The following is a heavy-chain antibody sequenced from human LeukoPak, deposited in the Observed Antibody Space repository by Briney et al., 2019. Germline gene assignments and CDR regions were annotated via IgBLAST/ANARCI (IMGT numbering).Heavy chain of an antibody. Sequence: GGSLRLSCAASGFTFSSYEMNWVRQAPGKGLEWVSYISSSSSTIYYADSVKGRFTISRDNAKNSLYLQMNSLRAEDTAVYYCARAPRTGRSSFLDYWGQGTLVTVSS. D-gene: IGHD1-14*01. J-gene: IGHJ4*02. CDR3: ARAPRTGRSSFLDY. CDR1: GFTFSSYE. CDR2: ISSSSSTI. V-gene: IGHV3-48*01.